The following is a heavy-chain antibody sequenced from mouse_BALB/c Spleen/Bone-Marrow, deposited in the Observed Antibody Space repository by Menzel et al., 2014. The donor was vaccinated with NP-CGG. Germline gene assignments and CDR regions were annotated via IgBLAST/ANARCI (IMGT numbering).Heavy chain of an antibody. CDR1: GYSITNGYY. CDR3: AVGHYAMDY. V-gene: IGHV3-6*02. J-gene: IGHJ4*01. CDR2: ITYDGSS. Sequence: EVKLVESGPGLVKPSQSLSLTCSVTGYSITNGYYWNWIRQFPGNKLEWMAYITYDGSSDYNPSLKNRVSITRDTSKNQFVLKLNSVTTEDTSAYYCAVGHYAMDYWGQGTSVTVSS.